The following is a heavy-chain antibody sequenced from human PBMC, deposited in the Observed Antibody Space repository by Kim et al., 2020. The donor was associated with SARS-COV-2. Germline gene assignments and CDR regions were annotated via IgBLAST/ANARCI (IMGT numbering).Heavy chain of an antibody. J-gene: IGHJ6*02. CDR3: ARYRWELLPYYYYGMDV. V-gene: IGHV1-8*01. CDR2: MNPNSGNT. CDR1: GYTFTSYD. Sequence: ASVKVSCKASGYTFTSYDINWVRQATGQGLEWMGWMNPNSGNTGYAQKFQGRVTMTRNTSISTAYMELSSLRSEDTAVYYCARYRWELLPYYYYGMDVWGQGTTVTVSS. D-gene: IGHD1-26*01.